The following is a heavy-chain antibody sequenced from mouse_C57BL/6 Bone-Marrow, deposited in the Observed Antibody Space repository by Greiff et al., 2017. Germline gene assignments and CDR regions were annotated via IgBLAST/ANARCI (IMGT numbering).Heavy chain of an antibody. D-gene: IGHD2-3*01. J-gene: IGHJ4*01. CDR1: GYTFTSYW. CDR3: ARNDDGSMDY. V-gene: IGHV1-69*01. CDR2: IDPSDSYT. Sequence: VQLQQPGAELVMPGASVKLSCKASGYTFTSYWMHWVKQRPGQGLEWIGEIDPSDSYTNYNQKFKGKSTLTVDKSSSTAYMQLSSLTSEDSAVYYCARNDDGSMDYWGQGTSVTVSS.